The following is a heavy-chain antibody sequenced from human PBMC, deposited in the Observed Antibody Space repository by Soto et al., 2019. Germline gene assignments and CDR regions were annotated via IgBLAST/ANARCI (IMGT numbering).Heavy chain of an antibody. CDR1: GGSVSSGSYY. V-gene: IGHV4-61*01. J-gene: IGHJ4*02. D-gene: IGHD3-22*01. CDR3: ARENRYYYDSSGYSH. Sequence: SETLSLTCTVSGGSVSSGSYYWSWIRQPPGKGLEWIGYIYYSGSTNYNPSLKSRVTISVDTSKNQFSLKLSSVTAADTAVYYCARENRYYYDSSGYSHWGQGTLVTSPQ. CDR2: IYYSGST.